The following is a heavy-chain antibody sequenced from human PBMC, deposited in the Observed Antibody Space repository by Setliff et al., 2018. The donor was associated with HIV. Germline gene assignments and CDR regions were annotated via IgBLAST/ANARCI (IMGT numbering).Heavy chain of an antibody. D-gene: IGHD4-17*01. CDR3: ARVQMAYAAFDV. V-gene: IGHV4-34*11. CDR1: SGSLSGYY. J-gene: IGHJ3*01. Sequence: SETLSLTCAVYSGSLSGYYRNWIRQPPGKGLEWIGSIYFTGSSDNNPSLKSRVTLSVDTSKHQFSLKLSSVTAADTAVYYCARVQMAYAAFDVWGQGTMVTVSS. CDR2: IYFTGSS.